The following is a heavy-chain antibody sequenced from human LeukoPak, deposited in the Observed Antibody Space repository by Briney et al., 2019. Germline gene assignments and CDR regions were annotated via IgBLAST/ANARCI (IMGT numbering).Heavy chain of an antibody. J-gene: IGHJ5*02. V-gene: IGHV3-9*01. D-gene: IGHD3-9*01. CDR1: GFTFDDYA. CDR2: ISWNSGSI. Sequence: GGSLRLSCAASGFTFDDYAMHWVRHAPGEGLEWVSGISWNSGSIGYADSVKGRFTISRDNAKNSLYLQMNSLRAEDTALYYCAKGIRYFDWLSFFDRWGQGTLVTVSS. CDR3: AKGIRYFDWLSFFDR.